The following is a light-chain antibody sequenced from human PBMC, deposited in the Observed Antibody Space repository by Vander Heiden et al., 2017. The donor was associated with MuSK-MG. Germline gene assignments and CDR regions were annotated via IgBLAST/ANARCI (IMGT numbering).Light chain of an antibody. CDR2: AAS. CDR3: QQSYSTSCT. Sequence: DIQMTQSPSSLSASVGDRVTITCRASQSISSYLNWYQQKPGKAPKLLIYAASSLQSGVPSRFSGSGSGTHFTLTISSLQPEDFATYYCQQSYSTSCTFGQGTKLEIK. J-gene: IGKJ2*02. CDR1: QSISSY. V-gene: IGKV1-39*01.